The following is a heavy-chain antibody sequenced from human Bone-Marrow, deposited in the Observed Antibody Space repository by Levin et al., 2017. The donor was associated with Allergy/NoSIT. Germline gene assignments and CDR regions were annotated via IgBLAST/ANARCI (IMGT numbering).Heavy chain of an antibody. D-gene: IGHD6-19*01. CDR2: ISSSGSTI. CDR3: ARAVTDSGWYRVYYYYGMDV. J-gene: IGHJ6*02. V-gene: IGHV3-11*01. CDR1: GFTFSDYY. Sequence: GGSLRLSCAASGFTFSDYYMSWIRQAPGKGLEWVSYISSSGSTIYYADSVKGRFTISRDNAKNSLYLQMNSLRAEDTAVYYCARAVTDSGWYRVYYYYGMDVWGQGTTVTVSS.